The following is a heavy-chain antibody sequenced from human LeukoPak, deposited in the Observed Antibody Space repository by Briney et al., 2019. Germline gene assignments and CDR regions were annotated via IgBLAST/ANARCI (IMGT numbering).Heavy chain of an antibody. CDR2: ISSSNSYI. CDR3: ARDHDSSSNY. J-gene: IGHJ4*02. D-gene: IGHD6-6*01. Sequence: GGSLRLSCTTSGFSFNTYSMSWVRQAPGKGLEWVSSISSSNSYIYYADSVKGRFTISRDNAKNSLYLQMNSLRAEDTAVYYCARDHDSSSNYWGQGTLVTVSS. V-gene: IGHV3-21*01. CDR1: GFSFNTYS.